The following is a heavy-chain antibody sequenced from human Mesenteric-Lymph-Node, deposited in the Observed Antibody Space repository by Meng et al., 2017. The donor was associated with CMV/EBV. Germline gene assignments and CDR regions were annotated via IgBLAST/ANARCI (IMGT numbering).Heavy chain of an antibody. V-gene: IGHV3-23*03. CDR3: ATNSGSYGAFDI. D-gene: IGHD1-26*01. CDR1: GFTFSSYG. Sequence: GASLKISCAASGFTFSSYGMHWVRQAPGKGLEWVSVIYSGGSSTYYADSVKGRFTISRDNSKNTLYLQMNSLRAEDTAVYYCATNSGSYGAFDIWGQGTMVTVSS. J-gene: IGHJ3*02. CDR2: IYSGGSST.